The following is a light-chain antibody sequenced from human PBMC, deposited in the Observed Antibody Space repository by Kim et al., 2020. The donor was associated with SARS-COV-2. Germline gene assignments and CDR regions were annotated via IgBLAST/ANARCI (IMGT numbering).Light chain of an antibody. J-gene: IGKJ2*01. CDR3: LHSYRTPAA. Sequence: DIEMTQSPSSLSASVGDRVTITCRASQYISNHLNWYQHKPGRVPELLIYTATSLQSGVPSRFSGGGSGTDFTLTISSLQPEELAPYSSLHSYRTPAAFGQATQL. V-gene: IGKV1-39*01. CDR2: TAT. CDR1: QYISNH.